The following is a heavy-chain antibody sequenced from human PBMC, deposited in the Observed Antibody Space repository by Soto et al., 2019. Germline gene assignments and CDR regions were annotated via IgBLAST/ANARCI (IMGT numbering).Heavy chain of an antibody. CDR3: ARPLLRYFEGGYFDY. J-gene: IGHJ4*02. Sequence: ASVKVSCKASGYSFTDCYLHWVRQAPGQGLEWVGWINPKSGVIKFAQKFQGRITMTRDTSITTAYMELDSLRSDDTAVYFCARPLLRYFEGGYFDYWGQGSLVTVSS. CDR2: INPKSGVI. V-gene: IGHV1-2*02. D-gene: IGHD3-9*01. CDR1: GYSFTDCY.